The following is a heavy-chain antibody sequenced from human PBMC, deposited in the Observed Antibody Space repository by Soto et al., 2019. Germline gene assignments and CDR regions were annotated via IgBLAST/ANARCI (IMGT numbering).Heavy chain of an antibody. J-gene: IGHJ3*02. V-gene: IGHV1-18*01. CDR1: GYTFTSYG. CDR2: ISAYNGNT. Sequence: QVQLVQSGAEVKKPGASVKVSCKASGYTFTSYGISWVRQAPGQGLEWMGWISAYNGNTNYAQKLQGRVTMTTDTSTSTDYMELRSLLSVDTAVYYCAGGARYGDYVRGAFDIWGQGTMVTVSS. CDR3: AGGARYGDYVRGAFDI. D-gene: IGHD4-17*01.